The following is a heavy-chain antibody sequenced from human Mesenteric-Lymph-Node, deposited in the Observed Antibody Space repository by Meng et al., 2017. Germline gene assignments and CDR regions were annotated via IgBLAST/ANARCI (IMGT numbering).Heavy chain of an antibody. CDR3: ARREWFGEFPPYDAFDI. Sequence: GESLKISCAASGFTFSSYWMHWVRQAPGKGLVWVSRINSDGRSTSYADSVKGRFTISRDNAKNTLYLQMDSLRAEDTAVYYCARREWFGEFPPYDAFDIWGQGTMVTVSS. J-gene: IGHJ3*02. D-gene: IGHD3-10*01. CDR1: GFTFSSYW. CDR2: INSDGRST. V-gene: IGHV3-74*01.